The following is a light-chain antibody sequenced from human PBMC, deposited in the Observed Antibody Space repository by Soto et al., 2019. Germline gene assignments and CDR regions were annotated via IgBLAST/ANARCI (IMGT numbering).Light chain of an antibody. CDR1: SRDIGGYDF. J-gene: IGLJ1*01. CDR2: NVN. CDR3: QSYDSSLSGYV. V-gene: IGLV2-8*01. Sequence: QSALTQPPSASGSPELAVTISCTGTSRDIGGYDFVSWYQVRPGEAPQLIIYNVNGRPSGVPRRFSGSKSGNTASLTVSGLQAVDEADYYCQSYDSSLSGYVFGTGTKVTVL.